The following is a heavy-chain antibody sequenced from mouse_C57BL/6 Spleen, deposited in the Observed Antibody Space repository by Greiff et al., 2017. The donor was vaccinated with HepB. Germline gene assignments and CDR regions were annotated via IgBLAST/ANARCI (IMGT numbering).Heavy chain of an antibody. CDR3: ARLGRGYFDV. Sequence: EVQRVESGGGLVQPGGSLSLSCAASGFTFTDYYMSWVRQPPGKALEWLGFIRNKANGYTTEYSASVKGRFTISRDNSQSILYLQMNALRAEDSATYYCARLGRGYFDVWGTGTTVTVSS. D-gene: IGHD4-1*01. CDR1: GFTFTDYY. CDR2: IRNKANGYTT. V-gene: IGHV7-3*01. J-gene: IGHJ1*03.